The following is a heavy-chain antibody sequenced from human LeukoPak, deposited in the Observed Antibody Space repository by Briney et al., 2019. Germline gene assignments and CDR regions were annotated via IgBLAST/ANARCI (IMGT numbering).Heavy chain of an antibody. CDR1: GFTFSIYG. D-gene: IGHD2-21*01. CDR3: AKAPVTTCSGAYCYPFDY. J-gene: IGHJ4*02. CDR2: MSGSGGST. V-gene: IGHV3-23*01. Sequence: GGSLRLSCAASGFTFSIYGMSWVRQAPGRGLEWVSAMSGSGGSTYYADSVKGRFTISRDNSKNTLYLQTNSLRAEDTAVYYCAKAPVTTCSGAYCYPFDYWGQGTLVTVSS.